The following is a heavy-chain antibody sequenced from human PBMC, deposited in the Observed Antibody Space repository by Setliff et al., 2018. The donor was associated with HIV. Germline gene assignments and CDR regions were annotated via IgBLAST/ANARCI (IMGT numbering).Heavy chain of an antibody. CDR3: ARLRITMIMMLNYFDY. V-gene: IGHV4-39*01. CDR1: GGSISSSSYY. Sequence: SDTLSLTCTVSGGSISSSSYYGGWIRQPPGKGLEWIGNIYYSGSTYYNPSLKSRVTISVDTSENQFSLRLNSVTAADTAVYFCARLRITMIMMLNYFDYWGQGTLVTV. CDR2: IYYSGST. J-gene: IGHJ4*02. D-gene: IGHD3-22*01.